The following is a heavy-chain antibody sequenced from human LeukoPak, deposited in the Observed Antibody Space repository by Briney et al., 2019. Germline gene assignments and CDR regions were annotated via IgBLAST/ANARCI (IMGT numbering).Heavy chain of an antibody. CDR2: ISYDGSNK. CDR1: GFPLSTCS. V-gene: IGHV3-30-3*01. Sequence: GSLTLSCSASGFPLSTCSVHWVRQAPGKGLEWVAVISYDGSNKYYADSVKGRFTISRDSSKNTLYLQMNSLRAEDTAVYYCAREGYDSSGYSYVGGYFDYWGQGTLVTVSS. J-gene: IGHJ4*02. D-gene: IGHD3-22*01. CDR3: AREGYDSSGYSYVGGYFDY.